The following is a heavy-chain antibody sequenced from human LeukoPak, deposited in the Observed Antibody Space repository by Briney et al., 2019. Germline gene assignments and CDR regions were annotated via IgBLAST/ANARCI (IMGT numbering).Heavy chain of an antibody. CDR2: INPSGGST. D-gene: IGHD5-18*01. J-gene: IGHJ4*02. Sequence: ASVKVSCKASGYTFTSYHMHWVRQAPGQGLEWMGIINPSGGSTSYAQKFQGRVTMTRDTSTSTVYMELSSLRSEDTAVYYCARDSARDVDTAMVIDYWGQGTLVTVSS. CDR3: ARDSARDVDTAMVIDY. CDR1: GYTFTSYH. V-gene: IGHV1-46*01.